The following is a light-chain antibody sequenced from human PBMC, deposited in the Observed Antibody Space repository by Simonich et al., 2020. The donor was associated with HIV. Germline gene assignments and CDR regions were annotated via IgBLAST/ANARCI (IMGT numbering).Light chain of an antibody. CDR1: SGNIASNY. CDR3: AAWDDSLNCWV. CDR2: DDN. V-gene: IGLV6-57*03. J-gene: IGLJ3*02. Sequence: NFMLTQPRSVSESPGKTVIISCTRSSGNIASNYVQWYQQRPGSGPTTVFYDDNQRPSGVPDRFSGSIDSSSHSASLTISGLKTEDEADYYCAAWDDSLNCWVFGGGTKLTVL.